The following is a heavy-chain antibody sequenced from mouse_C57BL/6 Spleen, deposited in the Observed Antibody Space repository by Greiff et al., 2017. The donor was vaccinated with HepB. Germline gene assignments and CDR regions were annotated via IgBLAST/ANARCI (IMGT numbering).Heavy chain of an antibody. V-gene: IGHV1-62-2*01. Sequence: QVQLKQSGAELVKPGASVKLSCKASGYTFTEYTIHWVKQRSGQGLEWIGWFYPGSGSIKYNEKFKDKATLTADKSSSTVYMELSRLTSEDSAVYFCARHEDRIYYGNYLYYFDYWGQGTTLTVSS. CDR1: GYTFTEYT. CDR2: FYPGSGSI. D-gene: IGHD2-1*01. J-gene: IGHJ2*01. CDR3: ARHEDRIYYGNYLYYFDY.